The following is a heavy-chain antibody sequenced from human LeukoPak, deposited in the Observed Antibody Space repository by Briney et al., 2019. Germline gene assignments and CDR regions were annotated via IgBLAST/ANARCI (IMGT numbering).Heavy chain of an antibody. CDR3: AASEGYCSGASCYYDDY. CDR1: GGSLSGYY. J-gene: IGHJ4*02. CDR2: INHSGST. Sequence: PSETLSLTCAVYGGSLSGYYWSWIRQPPGKGLEWIGEINHSGSTNYNPSLKRRVTISVDTSKNQFSLKLSSVTAADTAVYYCAASEGYCSGASCYYDDYWGQGTLVTVSS. V-gene: IGHV4-34*01. D-gene: IGHD2-15*01.